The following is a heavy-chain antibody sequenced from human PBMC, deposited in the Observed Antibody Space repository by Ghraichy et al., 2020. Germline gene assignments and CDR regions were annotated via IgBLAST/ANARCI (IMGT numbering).Heavy chain of an antibody. CDR2: ISSSGTIF. J-gene: IGHJ4*02. Sequence: GGSLRLSCTASGFTFTSYEMNWVRQAPGKGLEWISYISSSGTIFYFADSVKGRFTVSRDNAKNSLYLQMNSLRVEDTAVYYCARDPLGFMEWVFDHWGQGSLVTVSS. V-gene: IGHV3-48*03. D-gene: IGHD3-3*01. CDR1: GFTFTSYE. CDR3: ARDPLGFMEWVFDH.